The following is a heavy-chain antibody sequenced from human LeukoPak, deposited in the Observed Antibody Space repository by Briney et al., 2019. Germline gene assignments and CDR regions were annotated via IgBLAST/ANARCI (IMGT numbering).Heavy chain of an antibody. J-gene: IGHJ4*02. Sequence: GGSLRLSCAASGFTVSSNYMSWVRQAPGKGLEWVSVIYSGDTTYYADSVKGRFTISRDNSKNALYLQMNSLRAEDTSVYYCVRGFYYDSSGLGDYWGQGTLVTVSS. V-gene: IGHV3-66*01. CDR3: VRGFYYDSSGLGDY. CDR1: GFTVSSNY. D-gene: IGHD3-22*01. CDR2: IYSGDTT.